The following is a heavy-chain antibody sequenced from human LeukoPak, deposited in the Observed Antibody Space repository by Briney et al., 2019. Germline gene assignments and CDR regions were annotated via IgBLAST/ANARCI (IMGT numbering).Heavy chain of an antibody. CDR1: GGTFSSYA. CDR2: IIPILGIA. V-gene: IGHV1-69*04. D-gene: IGHD2-21*02. Sequence: SVKVSCKASGGTFSSYAISWVRQAPGQGLEWMGRIIPILGIANYAQKFQGRVTITADKSTSTAYMELSSLRSEDTAVYYRARAPRPPYCGGDCYFPADYWGQGTLVTVSS. J-gene: IGHJ4*02. CDR3: ARAPRPPYCGGDCYFPADY.